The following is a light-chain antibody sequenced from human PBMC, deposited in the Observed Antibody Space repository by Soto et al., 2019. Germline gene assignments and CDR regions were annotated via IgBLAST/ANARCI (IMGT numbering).Light chain of an antibody. Sequence: DIQMTQSPSSLSASVGDRVTITCRASQSISSYLNWYQQKPGKAPKLLIYAASSLQSGVPSRFSCSGSGTDFTLTISSLQPEDFATYYCPQSYSTPLTFGGGTNVEIK. V-gene: IGKV1-39*01. CDR3: PQSYSTPLT. J-gene: IGKJ4*01. CDR2: AAS. CDR1: QSISSY.